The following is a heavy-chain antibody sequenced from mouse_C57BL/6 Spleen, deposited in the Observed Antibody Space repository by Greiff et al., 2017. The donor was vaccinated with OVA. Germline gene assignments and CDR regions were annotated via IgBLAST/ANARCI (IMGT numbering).Heavy chain of an antibody. CDR1: GYAFTNYL. V-gene: IGHV1-54*01. D-gene: IGHD1-1*01. Sequence: QVQLQQSGAELVRPGTSVKVSCKASGYAFTNYLIEWVKQRPGQGLEWIGVINPGSGGTNYNEKFKGKATLTADKSSSTAYMQLSSLTSEDSAVYFCAREVVATTFPYAMDYWGQGTSVTVSS. J-gene: IGHJ4*01. CDR2: INPGSGGT. CDR3: AREVVATTFPYAMDY.